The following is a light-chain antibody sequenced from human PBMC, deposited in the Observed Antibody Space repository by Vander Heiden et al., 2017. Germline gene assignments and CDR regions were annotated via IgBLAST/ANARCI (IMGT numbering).Light chain of an antibody. Sequence: GTLSLSPGERATLSYRASQSVSSSYLAWYQQKPGQAPRLLIYGASSRATGIPDRFSGSGSGTDVTLTISRLEPEDFAVYYCQQYGSSPLTFGGGTKVEIK. CDR1: QSVSSSY. CDR2: GAS. V-gene: IGKV3-20*01. J-gene: IGKJ4*01. CDR3: QQYGSSPLT.